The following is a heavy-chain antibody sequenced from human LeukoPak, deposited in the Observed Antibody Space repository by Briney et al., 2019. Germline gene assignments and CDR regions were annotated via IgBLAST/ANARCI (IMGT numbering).Heavy chain of an antibody. CDR1: GYTLTELS. D-gene: IGHD3-22*01. J-gene: IGHJ4*02. CDR2: FDPEDGET. Sequence: ASVKVSCKVSGYTLTELSMHWVRQAPGKGLEWMGGFDPEDGETIYAQKFKGRVTMTEDTSTDTAYMELSSPRSEDTAVYYCATAPYYYDSSGYYFAGFDYWGQGTLVTVSS. CDR3: ATAPYYYDSSGYYFAGFDY. V-gene: IGHV1-24*01.